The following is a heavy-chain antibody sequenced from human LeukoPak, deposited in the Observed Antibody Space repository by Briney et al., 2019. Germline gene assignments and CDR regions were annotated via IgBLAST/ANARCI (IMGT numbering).Heavy chain of an antibody. Sequence: PGGSLRLSCAASGFTFSSYSMNWVRQAPGKGLEWVSYISSSSTIYYADSVKGRFTISRDNAKNSLYLQMNSLRAEDTAVYYCARESFGVVILDYYYGMDVWGQGTTVTVSS. D-gene: IGHD3-3*01. V-gene: IGHV3-48*01. CDR1: GFTFSSYS. CDR2: ISSSSTI. J-gene: IGHJ6*02. CDR3: ARESFGVVILDYYYGMDV.